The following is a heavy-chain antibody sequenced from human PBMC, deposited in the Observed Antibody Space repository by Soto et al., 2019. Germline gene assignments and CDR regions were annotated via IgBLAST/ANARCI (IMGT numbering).Heavy chain of an antibody. CDR2: IYSGGST. CDR1: GFTVSSNY. J-gene: IGHJ4*02. Sequence: GGSLRLSCAASGFTVSSNYMSWVRQAPGKGLEWVSVIYSGGSTYYADSVKGRFTISRDNSKNTLYLQMNSLRAEDTAVYYCARLKRGTPDHPFDYWGQGTLSPSPQ. V-gene: IGHV3-53*01. CDR3: ARLKRGTPDHPFDY. D-gene: IGHD3-10*01.